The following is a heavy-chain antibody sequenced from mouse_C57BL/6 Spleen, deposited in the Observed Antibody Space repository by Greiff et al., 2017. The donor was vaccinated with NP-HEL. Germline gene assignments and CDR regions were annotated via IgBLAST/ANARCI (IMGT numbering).Heavy chain of an antibody. D-gene: IGHD1-1*01. Sequence: QVQLKQSGPGLVQPSQSLSITCTVSGFSLTSYGVHWVRQSPGKGLEWLGVIWSGGSTDYNAAFISRLSISKDNSKSQVFFKMNSLQADDTAIYYCARTPYYYGSSLYAMDYWGQGTSVTVSS. V-gene: IGHV2-2*01. CDR1: GFSLTSYG. J-gene: IGHJ4*01. CDR3: ARTPYYYGSSLYAMDY. CDR2: IWSGGST.